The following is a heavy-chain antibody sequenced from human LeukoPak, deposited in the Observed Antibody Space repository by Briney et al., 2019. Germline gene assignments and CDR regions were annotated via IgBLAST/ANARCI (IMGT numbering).Heavy chain of an antibody. CDR1: GFTFSSYG. D-gene: IGHD6-13*01. J-gene: IGHJ6*02. CDR2: ISYDGSNK. CDR3: AKPPPQRYSSSSYGMDV. Sequence: GGSLRLSCAASGFTFSSYGMHWVRRAPGKGLEWVAVISYDGSNKYYADSVKGRFTISRDNSKNTLYLQMNSLRAEDTAVYYCAKPPPQRYSSSSYGMDVWGQGTTVTVSS. V-gene: IGHV3-30*18.